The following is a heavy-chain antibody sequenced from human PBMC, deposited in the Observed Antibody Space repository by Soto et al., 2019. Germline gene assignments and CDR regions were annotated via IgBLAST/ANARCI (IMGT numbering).Heavy chain of an antibody. J-gene: IGHJ4*02. V-gene: IGHV1-18*01. Sequence: ASVKVSCKASGYTFTSYGIIWVRQAPGQGLEWMGWISAYNGNTNYAQKLQGRVTMTTDTSTSTAYMELRSLRSDDTAVYYCARDYDILTGYYTHFDYWGQGTLVTVSS. CDR3: ARDYDILTGYYTHFDY. D-gene: IGHD3-9*01. CDR2: ISAYNGNT. CDR1: GYTFTSYG.